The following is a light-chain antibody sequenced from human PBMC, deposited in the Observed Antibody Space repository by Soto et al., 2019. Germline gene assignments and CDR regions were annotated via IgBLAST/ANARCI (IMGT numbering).Light chain of an antibody. CDR1: QSIGSN. CDR3: QQRSNWPLT. Sequence: EIVMTQSPATLSVSPGERATLSCRASQSIGSNLAWYQQKPGQAPSLLIYDASSRATGIPARFSGSGSGRDFTLTITSLEPEDSAVYYCQQRSNWPLTFGGGTKVEIK. V-gene: IGKV3-11*02. CDR2: DAS. J-gene: IGKJ4*01.